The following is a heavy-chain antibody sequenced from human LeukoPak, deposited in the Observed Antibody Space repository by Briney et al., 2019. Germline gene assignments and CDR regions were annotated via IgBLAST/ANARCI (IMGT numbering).Heavy chain of an antibody. Sequence: PSETLSLTCTVSGGSISSSYWSWIRQPPGKGLEWIGYISSSGSTNYNPSLRSRVTISADTSKNQFSLNLSSVTAADTAVYYCAGAPLRDRWGTVATGYYYWGQGTLVTVSS. CDR1: GGSISSSY. CDR2: ISSSGST. CDR3: AGAPLRDRWGTVATGYYY. V-gene: IGHV4-59*01. J-gene: IGHJ4*02. D-gene: IGHD3-9*01.